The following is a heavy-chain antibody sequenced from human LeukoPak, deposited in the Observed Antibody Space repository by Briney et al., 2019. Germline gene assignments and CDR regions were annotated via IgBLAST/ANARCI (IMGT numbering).Heavy chain of an antibody. CDR2: ISAYNGNT. V-gene: IGHV1-18*01. Sequence: ASVKVSCKASRYTFTSYGISWVRQAPGQGLEWMGWISAYNGNTNYAQKLQGRVTMTTDTSTSTAYMELRSLRSDDTAVYYCARESGVAAAGALELDYWGQGTLVTVSS. CDR3: ARESGVAAAGALELDY. J-gene: IGHJ4*02. D-gene: IGHD6-13*01. CDR1: RYTFTSYG.